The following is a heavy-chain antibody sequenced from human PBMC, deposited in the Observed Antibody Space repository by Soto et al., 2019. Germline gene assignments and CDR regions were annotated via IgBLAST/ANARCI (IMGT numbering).Heavy chain of an antibody. V-gene: IGHV3-21*01. D-gene: IGHD1-1*01. CDR3: ARSSLDDAHLNWFDP. CDR1: GFPFSSYS. J-gene: IGHJ5*02. Sequence: GGSLRLSCAASGFPFSSYSMNWVRQATGKGLEWVSSISSSSSYIYYADSVKGRFTISRDNAKNSLYLQMNSLRAEDTAVYYCARSSLDDAHLNWFDPWGQGTLVTVSS. CDR2: ISSSSSYI.